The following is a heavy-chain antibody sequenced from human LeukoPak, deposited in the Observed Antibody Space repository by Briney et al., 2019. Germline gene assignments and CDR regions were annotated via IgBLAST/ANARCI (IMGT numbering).Heavy chain of an antibody. J-gene: IGHJ5*02. CDR2: IYYSGST. CDR1: GGSISSYY. CDR3: ARDVRYCSGGSCSPGFWFDP. V-gene: IGHV4-59*01. D-gene: IGHD2-15*01. Sequence: PSETLSLTCTVSGGSISSYYWSWIRQPPGKGLEWIGYIYYSGSTNYNPSLKGRVTISVDTSKNQFSLKLSSVTAADTAVYYCARDVRYCSGGSCSPGFWFDPWGQGTLVTVSS.